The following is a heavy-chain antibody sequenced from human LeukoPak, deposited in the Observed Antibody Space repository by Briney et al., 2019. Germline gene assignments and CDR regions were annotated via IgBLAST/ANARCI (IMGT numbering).Heavy chain of an antibody. Sequence: GGSLRLSCAASGFTFSSYSMNWVRQAPGKGLEWVSSISSSSSYIYYADSVKGRFTISRDNAKNSLYLQMNSLRAEDTAVYYCARAGSYSWWFDPWGQGTLVTVSS. CDR3: ARAGSYSWWFDP. CDR1: GFTFSSYS. V-gene: IGHV3-21*01. D-gene: IGHD1-26*01. J-gene: IGHJ5*02. CDR2: ISSSSSYI.